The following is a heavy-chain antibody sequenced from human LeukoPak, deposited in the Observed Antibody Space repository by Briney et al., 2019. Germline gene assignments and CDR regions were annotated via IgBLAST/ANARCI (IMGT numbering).Heavy chain of an antibody. V-gene: IGHV3-21*01. J-gene: IGHJ6*03. CDR2: ISGSGTYK. CDR1: GFTFSSYS. CDR3: ARGSRGSSTFSYYYYMDV. D-gene: IGHD6-6*01. Sequence: GGSLRLPCAASGFTFSSYSMNWVRQAPGKGLEWVSSISGSGTYKYYADSVKGRFTISRDNAKNSLFLQMNSLRAEDTAVYYCARGSRGSSTFSYYYYMDVWGKGTTVTVSS.